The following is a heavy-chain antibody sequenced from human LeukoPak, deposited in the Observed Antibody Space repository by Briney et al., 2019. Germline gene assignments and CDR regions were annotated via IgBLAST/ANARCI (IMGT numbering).Heavy chain of an antibody. CDR2: TYYSGST. J-gene: IGHJ4*02. CDR1: GGSISSSSYY. V-gene: IGHV4-39*01. Sequence: SETLSLTCTVSGGSISSSSYYWGWIRQPPGKGLEWIGSTYYSGSTYYSPSLKSRVTISVDTSKNQFSLKLSSVTAADTAVYYCARHFAPLVWSGYFYYFDYWGQGTLVTVSS. D-gene: IGHD3-3*01. CDR3: ARHFAPLVWSGYFYYFDY.